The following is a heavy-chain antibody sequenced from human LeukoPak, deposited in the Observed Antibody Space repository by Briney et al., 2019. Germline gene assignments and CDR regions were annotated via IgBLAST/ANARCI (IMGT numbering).Heavy chain of an antibody. CDR1: GDSTNSFY. V-gene: IGHV4-59*03. CDR2: IHYSGSS. D-gene: IGHD2-8*01. Sequence: PSETLSLTCTVSGDSTNSFYWNWIRQSPGKGLEWIGNIHYSGSSVYNPSLQSRVTITIDTSRRQFFLKLNSVTAADTAVYFCALAPNSNWFDFWGPGTLVTVSS. CDR3: ALAPNSNWFDF. J-gene: IGHJ5*01.